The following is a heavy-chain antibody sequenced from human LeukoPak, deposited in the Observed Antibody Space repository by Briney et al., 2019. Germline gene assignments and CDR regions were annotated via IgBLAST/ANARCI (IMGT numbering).Heavy chain of an antibody. Sequence: PSETLSLTCAVYGGSFSGYYWSWIRQPPGKGLEWIGEINHSGSTNYNPSLKSRFTISVDTSKNQFSLKLSSVAAADTAVYYCARGRYGDKIFDYWGQGTLVTVSS. V-gene: IGHV4-34*01. CDR3: ARGRYGDKIFDY. CDR2: INHSGST. D-gene: IGHD4-17*01. J-gene: IGHJ4*02. CDR1: GGSFSGYY.